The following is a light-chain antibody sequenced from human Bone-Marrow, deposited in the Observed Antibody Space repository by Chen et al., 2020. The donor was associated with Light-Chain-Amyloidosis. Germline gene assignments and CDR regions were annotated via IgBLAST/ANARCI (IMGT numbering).Light chain of an antibody. CDR1: QSADSY. V-gene: IGKV3-11*01. CDR3: QQRRNWPRT. CDR2: DAS. J-gene: IGKJ1*01. Sequence: IVLTQSPATLSLSPGERATLSCRASQSADSYLAWYQQKPGQAPRLLIFDASNRATGIPARFSGSGSGTDFTLTISSLEPEDFAVYYCQQRRNWPRTFGQGTKVDIK.